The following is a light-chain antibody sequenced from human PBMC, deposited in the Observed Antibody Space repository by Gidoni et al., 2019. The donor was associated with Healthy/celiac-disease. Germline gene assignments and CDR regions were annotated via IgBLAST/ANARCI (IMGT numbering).Light chain of an antibody. V-gene: IGLV1-51*01. CDR2: DNN. J-gene: IGLJ2*01. Sequence: SVLTQPPSVSAAPGQKVTISCSGSSSNIGNNYVSWYQPLPGTAPKLLIYDNNKRPSGIPDRFSGSKSGTSATLGITGLQTGDEADYYCGTWDSSLSVVVFGGGTKLTVL. CDR1: SSNIGNNY. CDR3: GTWDSSLSVVV.